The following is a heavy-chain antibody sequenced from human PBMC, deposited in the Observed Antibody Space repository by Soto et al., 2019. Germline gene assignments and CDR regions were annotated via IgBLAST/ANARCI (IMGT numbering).Heavy chain of an antibody. Sequence: QVQLVQSGAEVQKTGSSVTVSCKASGGTFSSYSINWVRQAPGQGLEWMGEIIPSFGTANYAQKFQGRVTSTADESTSTAYMELSSLRSEDTAVYYCARDGGRHSGGIDYWGQGTLVTVSS. CDR2: IIPSFGTA. CDR3: ARDGGRHSGGIDY. V-gene: IGHV1-69*01. CDR1: GGTFSSYS. D-gene: IGHD1-26*01. J-gene: IGHJ4*02.